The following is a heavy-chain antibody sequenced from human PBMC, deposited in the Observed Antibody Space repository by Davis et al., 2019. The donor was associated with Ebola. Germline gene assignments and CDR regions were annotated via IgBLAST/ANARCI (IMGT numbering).Heavy chain of an antibody. CDR1: GYSFTSYS. J-gene: IGHJ6*02. D-gene: IGHD6-6*01. CDR3: ARHPTPRISARPYYYYRMDV. Sequence: KVSCKGSGYSFTSYSIGWVRQMPGKGLEWMGIIYPGDSETRYIPSFQGQVTISSDKSISTAYLQWSNLKASYTAMYYCARHPTPRISARPYYYYRMDVWGQGTTVTVSS. V-gene: IGHV5-51*01. CDR2: IYPGDSET.